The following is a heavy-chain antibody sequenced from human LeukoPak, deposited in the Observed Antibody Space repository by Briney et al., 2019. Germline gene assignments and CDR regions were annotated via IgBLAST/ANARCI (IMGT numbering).Heavy chain of an antibody. D-gene: IGHD2-15*01. CDR2: INPSGGST. Sequence: ASVKVSCKASGYTFTSYYMHWVRQAPGQGLEWMGIINPSGGSTSYAQKFQGRVTMTRDTSTGTVYMELSSLRSEDTAVYYCARDNCSGGSCYSPDYWGQGTLVTVSS. CDR3: ARDNCSGGSCYSPDY. J-gene: IGHJ4*02. V-gene: IGHV1-46*01. CDR1: GYTFTSYY.